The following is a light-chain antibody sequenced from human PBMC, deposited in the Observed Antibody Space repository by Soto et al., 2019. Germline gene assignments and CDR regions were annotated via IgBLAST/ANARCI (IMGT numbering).Light chain of an antibody. CDR3: QKYDTDPLT. Sequence: DIQMTQSPSSLSASVGDRVTITCRASQGISSYLVWYQQKPGKVPMLLIYAASTLQSGVPARFSGSRSGTDFTLTISSLQPEDVATYYCQKYDTDPLTFGGGTKVEIK. CDR1: QGISSY. V-gene: IGKV1-27*01. CDR2: AAS. J-gene: IGKJ4*01.